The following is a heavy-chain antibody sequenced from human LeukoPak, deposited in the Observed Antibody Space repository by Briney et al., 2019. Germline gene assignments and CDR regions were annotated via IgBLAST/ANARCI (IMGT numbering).Heavy chain of an antibody. Sequence: PGGSLRLSCAASGFTFSSYSMNWVRQAPGKGLEWVSYISSSSSTIYYADSVKGRFTISRDNAKNSLYLQMNSLRAEDTAVYYCARDSLLVTAMGSFDYWGQGTLVTVSS. CDR3: ARDSLLVTAMGSFDY. D-gene: IGHD2-21*02. CDR2: ISSSSSTI. V-gene: IGHV3-48*01. CDR1: GFTFSSYS. J-gene: IGHJ4*02.